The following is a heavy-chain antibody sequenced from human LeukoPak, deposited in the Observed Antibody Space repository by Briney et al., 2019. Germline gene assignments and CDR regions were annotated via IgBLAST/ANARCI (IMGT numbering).Heavy chain of an antibody. V-gene: IGHV3-33*01. CDR1: GFTFNTYA. CDR3: VRDPSCSGGGCYYYYGMDV. J-gene: IGHJ6*02. CDR2: IWYDGSNK. D-gene: IGHD2-15*01. Sequence: SGKSLRLSCAASGFTFNTYAIHWARQAPGKGLEWVAVIWYDGSNKYYADSVRGRFTISRDNSKNTLYLQMNSLRADDTAIYYCVRDPSCSGGGCYYYYGMDVWGQGTTVTVSS.